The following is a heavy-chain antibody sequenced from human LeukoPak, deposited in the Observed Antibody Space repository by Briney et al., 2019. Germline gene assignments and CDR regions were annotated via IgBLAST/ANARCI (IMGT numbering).Heavy chain of an antibody. V-gene: IGHV3-30*02. Sequence: GGSLRLSCGASGFTFSNYGMLWVRQAPGKGLDWVAFIRYDGNNKLYADSVKGRFTISIDNSKNTLYLHINSLRAEDTAVYYCVKDNPLDYWGQGTLVIVSS. CDR3: VKDNPLDY. CDR1: GFTFSNYG. CDR2: IRYDGNNK. J-gene: IGHJ4*02. D-gene: IGHD1-14*01.